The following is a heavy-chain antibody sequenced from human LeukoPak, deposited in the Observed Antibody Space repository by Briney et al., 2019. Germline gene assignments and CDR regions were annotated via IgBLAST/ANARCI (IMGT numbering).Heavy chain of an antibody. D-gene: IGHD6-19*01. Sequence: SETLSLTCTVSGGSISSYSWNWIRQPPGKGLEWIGYIYYSGSTNSNPSLKSRVTISVDTSKNQFSLKLSSVTAADTAVYYCARSERYNSGWYFYFDYWGQGTLVTVSS. CDR1: GGSISSYS. CDR3: ARSERYNSGWYFYFDY. V-gene: IGHV4-59*01. J-gene: IGHJ4*02. CDR2: IYYSGST.